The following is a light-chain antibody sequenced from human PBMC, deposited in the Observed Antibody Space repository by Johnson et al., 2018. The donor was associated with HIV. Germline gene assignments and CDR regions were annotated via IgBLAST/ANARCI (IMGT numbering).Light chain of an antibody. Sequence: QAVLTQPPSVSAAPGQKVTISCSGSSSNIGNNYVSWYQQLPGTAPKLLIYENNQRPSGVPDRFSGSKSGTSASLAISGLQAEDEADYYCAAWDDSLNGRYVFGTGTKVTVL. J-gene: IGLJ1*01. CDR2: ENN. V-gene: IGLV1-44*01. CDR3: AAWDDSLNGRYV. CDR1: SSNIGNNY.